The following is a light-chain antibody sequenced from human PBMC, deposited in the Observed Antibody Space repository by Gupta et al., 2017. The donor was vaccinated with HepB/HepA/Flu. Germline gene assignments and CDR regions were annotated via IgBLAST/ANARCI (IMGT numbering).Light chain of an antibody. CDR1: SSNIGSNS. V-gene: IGLV1-47*01. Sequence: QSVLTQPPSVSGTPGQRVTISCSGRSSNIGSNSVYWYQQLPGTAPKLLIYRNNQRPSGVPDRFSGSKSGTSASLAISGLRSEDEADYYCAAWDDSLSGPWVFGGGTKLTVL. CDR2: RNN. CDR3: AAWDDSLSGPWV. J-gene: IGLJ3*02.